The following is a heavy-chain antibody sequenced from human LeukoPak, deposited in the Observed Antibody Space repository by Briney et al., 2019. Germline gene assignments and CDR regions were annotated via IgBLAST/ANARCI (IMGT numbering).Heavy chain of an antibody. D-gene: IGHD6-13*01. CDR3: ARDWGDSSSWYGGGMDV. J-gene: IGHJ6*04. Sequence: PSETLSLTCTVSGGSISSGSYYWSWIRQPAGKGLEWIGRIYTSGSTNYNPSLKSRVTISVDTSKNQFSLKLSSVTAADTAVYYCARDWGDSSSWYGGGMDVWGKGTTVTVSS. V-gene: IGHV4-61*02. CDR1: GGSISSGSYY. CDR2: IYTSGST.